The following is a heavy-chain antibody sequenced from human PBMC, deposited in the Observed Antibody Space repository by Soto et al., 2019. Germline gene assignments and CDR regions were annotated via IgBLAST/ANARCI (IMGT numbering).Heavy chain of an antibody. Sequence: SVKVSCKVSGGTFSSYAISWVRQAPGQGLEWMGGIIPIFGTANYAQKFQGRVTITADESTSTAYMELRSLRSEDTAVYYCARGMTTVTYGMDVWGQGTTVTVSS. CDR1: GGTFSSYA. J-gene: IGHJ6*02. CDR3: ARGMTTVTYGMDV. D-gene: IGHD4-4*01. V-gene: IGHV1-69*13. CDR2: IIPIFGTA.